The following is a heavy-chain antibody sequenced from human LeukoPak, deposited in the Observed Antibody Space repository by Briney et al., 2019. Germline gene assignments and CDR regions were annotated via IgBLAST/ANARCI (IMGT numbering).Heavy chain of an antibody. J-gene: IGHJ4*02. D-gene: IGHD5-12*01. CDR1: GFTFSSYG. V-gene: IGHV3-30*02. Sequence: GGSLTLSCAASGFTFSSYGMHWVRQAPAKGLEWVAFIRYYGSNKYYADSVKGRFTISRDNSKNTLYLQMTSLRAEDPALYYCAKDQGRRGYRRRGGFDYWGQGTLVTVSS. CDR3: AKDQGRRGYRRRGGFDY. CDR2: IRYYGSNK.